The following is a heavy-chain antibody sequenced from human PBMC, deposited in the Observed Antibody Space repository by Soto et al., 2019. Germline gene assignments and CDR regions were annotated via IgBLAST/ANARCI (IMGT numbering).Heavy chain of an antibody. D-gene: IGHD5-18*01. CDR1: GFTFSSYA. CDR2: ISGSGDST. CDR3: AKILQLWPYYFDY. J-gene: IGHJ4*02. Sequence: EVPLLESGGGVVQAGGSLRLSCAASGFTFSSYAMSLVRQAPGKGLEWVSTISGSGDSTYYADSVKGRFTISRDNSRNTLSLRMNSLRAEDTAVYYCAKILQLWPYYFDYWGQGALVTVSS. V-gene: IGHV3-23*01.